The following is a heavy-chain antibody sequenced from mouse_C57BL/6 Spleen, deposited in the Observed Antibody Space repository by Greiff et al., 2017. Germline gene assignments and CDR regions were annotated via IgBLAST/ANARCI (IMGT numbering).Heavy chain of an antibody. CDR2: IYPGDGDT. Sequence: VQLQQSGAELVKPGASVKISCKASGYAFSSYWMNWVKQRPGKGLEWIGQIYPGDGDTNYNGKFKGKATLTADKSSSTAYMQLSSLTSEDSAVYFCARRLTTYYFDYWGQGTTLTVSS. J-gene: IGHJ2*01. CDR1: GYAFSSYW. D-gene: IGHD5-5*01. V-gene: IGHV1-80*01. CDR3: ARRLTTYYFDY.